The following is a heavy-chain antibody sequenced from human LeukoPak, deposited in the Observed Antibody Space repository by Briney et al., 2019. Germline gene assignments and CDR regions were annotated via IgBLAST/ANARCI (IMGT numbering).Heavy chain of an antibody. Sequence: GGSLRLSRAASGFTFSSYAMHWVRQAPGKGLEWGAVISYDGSNKYYADSVKGRFTISRDNSKNTLYLQMNSLRAEDTAVYYCARAGQTIFGVVSLWGQGTLVTVSS. D-gene: IGHD3-3*01. CDR3: ARAGQTIFGVVSL. J-gene: IGHJ4*02. CDR1: GFTFSSYA. CDR2: ISYDGSNK. V-gene: IGHV3-30-3*01.